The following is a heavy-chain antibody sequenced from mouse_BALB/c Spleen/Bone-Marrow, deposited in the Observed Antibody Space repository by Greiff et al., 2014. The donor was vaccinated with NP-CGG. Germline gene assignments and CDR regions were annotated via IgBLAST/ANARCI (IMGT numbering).Heavy chain of an antibody. J-gene: IGHJ2*01. V-gene: IGHV1-87*01. CDR2: IYPGDGDT. D-gene: IGHD1-1*02. CDR1: GYTFTSYW. Sequence: VQLVESGAELARPGASVKLSCKASGYTFTSYWMQWVKQRPGQGLEWIGAIYPGDGDTRYTQKFKGKATLTADKSSSTAYMQLSSLASEDSAVYYCASQGDYGSFDYWGQGTTLTASS. CDR3: ASQGDYGSFDY.